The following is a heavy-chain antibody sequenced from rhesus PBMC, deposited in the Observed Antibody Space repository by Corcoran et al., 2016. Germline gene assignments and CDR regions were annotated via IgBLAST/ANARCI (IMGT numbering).Heavy chain of an antibody. V-gene: IGHV4S5*01. Sequence: QVQLEESGPGLVKPSETLSLTCAVSGGSSSGYYWNWTRQPPGTGREGIGYVGGSSEGPASPPALKTRDTISTDTSKTQLSLRLSSVTAADTAVYYCARDGGSSQRRGSLDVWGRGVLVTVSS. CDR2: VGGSSEGP. CDR1: GGSSSGYY. CDR3: ARDGGSSQRRGSLDV. D-gene: IGHD4-29*01. J-gene: IGHJ5-2*02.